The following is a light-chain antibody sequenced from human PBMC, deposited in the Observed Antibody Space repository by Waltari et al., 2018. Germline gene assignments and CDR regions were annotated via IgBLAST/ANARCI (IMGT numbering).Light chain of an antibody. J-gene: IGKJ1*01. CDR3: QQYNIYWT. V-gene: IGKV1-5*03. Sequence: DIQMTQSPSTLSASVGDRVTITCRASQSIRSWLAWYQQKPGKAPKLLINKASSLESGVPSRFSGSGSGTEFTRTISSLQPDDCATYYCQQYNIYWTFGQGTKVEIK. CDR2: KAS. CDR1: QSIRSW.